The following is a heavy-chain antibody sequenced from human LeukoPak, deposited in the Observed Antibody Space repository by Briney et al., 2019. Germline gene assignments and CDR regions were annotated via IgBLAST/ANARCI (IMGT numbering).Heavy chain of an antibody. CDR3: ARNKWNYYDSSGYYFFDY. CDR1: GYTFTSYY. CDR2: INPSGGST. D-gene: IGHD3-22*01. Sequence: ASVKVSCKASGYTFTSYYMHCVRQAPGQGLEWMGIINPSGGSTSYAQKFQGRVTMTRDTSTSTVYMELSSLRSEDTAVYYCARNKWNYYDSSGYYFFDYWGQGTLVTVSS. J-gene: IGHJ4*02. V-gene: IGHV1-46*01.